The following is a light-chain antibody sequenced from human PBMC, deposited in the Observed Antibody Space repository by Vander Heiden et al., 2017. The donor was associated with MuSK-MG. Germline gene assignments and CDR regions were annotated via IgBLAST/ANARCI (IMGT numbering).Light chain of an antibody. CDR1: QSISSY. CDR2: AAS. Sequence: DIQMTQSPSSLSASVGDRVTITCRASQSISSYLNWYQQKPGKAPKLLIYAASSLQSGVPSRFSGSGSGTDFTLSIRSLQPEDFATYYCLQCYATPWTFGQGTKVEIK. V-gene: IGKV1-39*01. J-gene: IGKJ1*01. CDR3: LQCYATPWT.